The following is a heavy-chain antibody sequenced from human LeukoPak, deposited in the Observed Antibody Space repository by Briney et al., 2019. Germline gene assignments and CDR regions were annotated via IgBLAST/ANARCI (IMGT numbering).Heavy chain of an antibody. CDR1: GFTFDDYA. Sequence: GRSLRLSCAASGFTFDDYAMHWVRRAPGHGLEWGSGIGWTSGSIGYADSVKGRFTISRDKAKTSLYLQMNSLRAEDTALYYCATAPGFDWLPAYFDYWGQGTLVTVSS. V-gene: IGHV3-9*01. J-gene: IGHJ4*02. D-gene: IGHD3-9*01. CDR2: IGWTSGSI. CDR3: ATAPGFDWLPAYFDY.